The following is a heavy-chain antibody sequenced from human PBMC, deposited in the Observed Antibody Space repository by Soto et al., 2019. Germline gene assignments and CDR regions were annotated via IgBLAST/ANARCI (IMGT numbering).Heavy chain of an antibody. V-gene: IGHV3-23*01. Sequence: EVQLLESGGGLVQPGGSLRLSCTASGFSFDNYPMSWFRQAPGEGLQWVSTIDDSGAGTYYADSVKGRFTISRDNSKDTLYLQMSRLRADDTAVYHCGKPAPYVVLEKTRSPGVDVWGQGTTVTVSS. D-gene: IGHD3-10*02. CDR2: IDDSGAGT. CDR1: GFSFDNYP. CDR3: GKPAPYVVLEKTRSPGVDV. J-gene: IGHJ6*02.